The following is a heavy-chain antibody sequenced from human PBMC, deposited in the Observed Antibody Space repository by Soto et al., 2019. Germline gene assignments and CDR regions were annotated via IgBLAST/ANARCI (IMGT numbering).Heavy chain of an antibody. J-gene: IGHJ4*02. CDR1: GGSIYTYY. D-gene: IGHD3-22*01. V-gene: IGHV4-59*12. Sequence: SETLSLTCNVSGGSIYTYYWNWIRQSPGKGLEWIGYISDGGSTNYNPSLKGRVTTSVDTSKKQVSLKLSSVTAADTAVYYCARDSPFYDSSGLTCWGQGTLVTVSS. CDR3: ARDSPFYDSSGLTC. CDR2: ISDGGST.